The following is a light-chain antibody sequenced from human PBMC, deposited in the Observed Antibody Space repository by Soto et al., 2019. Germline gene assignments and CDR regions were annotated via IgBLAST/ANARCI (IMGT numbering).Light chain of an antibody. J-gene: IGKJ2*01. CDR3: QQSYSTPYT. V-gene: IGKV1-39*01. CDR1: QTISSY. Sequence: DIQMTQSPSSLSASVGDRVSITCRASQTISSYLNWYQQKPGKAPKLLIHAASSLQSGVPSRFSGSGSGTDFTLTISSLQPEDFATYYCQQSYSTPYTFGQGTELEIK. CDR2: AAS.